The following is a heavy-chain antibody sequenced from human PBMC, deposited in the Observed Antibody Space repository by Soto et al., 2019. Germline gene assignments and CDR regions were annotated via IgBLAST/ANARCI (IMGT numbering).Heavy chain of an antibody. D-gene: IGHD3-10*01. CDR1: GYTFTSYG. CDR3: ARASNMVRGANPWYYGVDV. J-gene: IGHJ6*02. V-gene: IGHV1-18*01. CDR2: ISAYNGNT. Sequence: ASVKVSCKASGYTFTSYGISWVRQAPGQGLEWMGWISAYNGNTNYAQKLQGRVTMTTDTSTSTAYMELRSLRSEDTAVYYCARASNMVRGANPWYYGVDVWGQGTTVTVSS.